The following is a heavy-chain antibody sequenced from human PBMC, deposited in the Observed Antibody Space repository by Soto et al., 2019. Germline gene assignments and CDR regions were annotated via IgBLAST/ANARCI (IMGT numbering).Heavy chain of an antibody. CDR2: IIPIFGTA. V-gene: IGHV1-69*13. CDR1: GGTFSSYA. D-gene: IGHD6-13*01. J-gene: IGHJ3*02. Sequence: SVKVSCKASGGTFSSYAISWVRQAPGQGLEWMGGIIPIFGTADYAQKFQGRVTITADESTSTAYMELSSLRSEDTAVYYCASQLVSNAFDIWGQGTMVTVSS. CDR3: ASQLVSNAFDI.